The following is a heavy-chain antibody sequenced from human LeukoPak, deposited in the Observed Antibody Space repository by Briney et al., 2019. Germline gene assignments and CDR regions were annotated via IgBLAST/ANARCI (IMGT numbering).Heavy chain of an antibody. CDR3: ARDPEAYYYGMDG. Sequence: GGSLRLSCAASGFTFNSYWMHWVCQAPGKGLVWVSRINSDGSSTNYADSVKGRFTISRDNAKNTLFLQMNSLRADDTAVYYCARDPEAYYYGMDGWGQGTAVTV. J-gene: IGHJ6*02. D-gene: IGHD1-14*01. CDR2: INSDGSST. V-gene: IGHV3-74*01. CDR1: GFTFNSYW.